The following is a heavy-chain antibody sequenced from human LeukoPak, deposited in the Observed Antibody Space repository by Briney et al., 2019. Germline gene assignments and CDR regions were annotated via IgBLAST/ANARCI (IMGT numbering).Heavy chain of an antibody. CDR1: GGSISSSNW. Sequence: SETLSLTCAVSGGSISSSNWWSWVRQPPGKGLEWIGTIYYSGSTYYNPSLKSRVTISVDTSKNQFSPKLSSVTAADTAVYYCARQGSGNYLSPVNYWGQGTLVTVSS. CDR3: ARQGSGNYLSPVNY. V-gene: IGHV4-39*01. J-gene: IGHJ4*02. D-gene: IGHD1-26*01. CDR2: IYYSGST.